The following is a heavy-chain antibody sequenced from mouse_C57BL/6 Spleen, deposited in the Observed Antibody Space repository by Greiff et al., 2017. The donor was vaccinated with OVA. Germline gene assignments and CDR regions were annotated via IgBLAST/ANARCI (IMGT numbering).Heavy chain of an antibody. CDR3: ARDSSGYRFAY. CDR1: GFTFSSYA. D-gene: IGHD3-2*02. Sequence: EVKLVESGGGLVKPGGSLKLSCAASGFTFSSYAMSWVSQTPEKRLEWVATISDGGSYTYYPDNVKGRSTISRDNAKNNQYLQMRHLKSEDTAMYYCARDSSGYRFAYWGQGTLVTVSA. CDR2: ISDGGSYT. J-gene: IGHJ3*01. V-gene: IGHV5-4*01.